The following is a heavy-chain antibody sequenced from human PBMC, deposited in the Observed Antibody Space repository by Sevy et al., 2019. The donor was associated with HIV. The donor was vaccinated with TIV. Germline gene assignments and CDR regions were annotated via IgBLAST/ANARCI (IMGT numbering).Heavy chain of an antibody. Sequence: GGSLRLSCAASEFIFTNAWMSRVRQAPGKGLEWVGRIKSKTNGGTTDYAAPVEGRFTISRDDSKKTLYLQMNSLKTEDTAVYYCTTDLEYQLERYYFNYWGQGTLVTVSS. CDR3: TTDLEYQLERYYFNY. D-gene: IGHD2-2*01. V-gene: IGHV3-15*01. J-gene: IGHJ4*02. CDR2: IKSKTNGGTT. CDR1: EFIFTNAW.